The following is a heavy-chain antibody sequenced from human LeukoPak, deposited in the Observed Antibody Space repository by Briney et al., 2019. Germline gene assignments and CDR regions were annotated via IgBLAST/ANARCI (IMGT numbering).Heavy chain of an antibody. Sequence: SSETLSLTCAVYGGPFSGYYWSWIRQPPGKGLEWIGEINHSGSTNYNPSLKSRVTISVDTSKNQFSLKLSSVTAADTAVYYCARGVFGWYPYYFDYWGQGTLVTVSS. J-gene: IGHJ4*02. CDR2: INHSGST. D-gene: IGHD6-19*01. CDR1: GGPFSGYY. V-gene: IGHV4-34*01. CDR3: ARGVFGWYPYYFDY.